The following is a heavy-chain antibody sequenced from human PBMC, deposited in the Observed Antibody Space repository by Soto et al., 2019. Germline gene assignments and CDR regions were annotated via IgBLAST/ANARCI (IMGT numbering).Heavy chain of an antibody. J-gene: IGHJ4*02. CDR1: GYTFTSYD. V-gene: IGHV1-8*01. D-gene: IGHD3-22*01. CDR3: ARVYYDSSGYYYRFFDY. CDR2: MNPNSGNT. Sequence: ASVKVSCKASGYTFTSYDINWVRQATGQGLEWMGWMNPNSGNTGYAQKFQGRVTMTRNTSISTAYMELSSLRSEDTAVYYCARVYYDSSGYYYRFFDYWGQGTLVTVSS.